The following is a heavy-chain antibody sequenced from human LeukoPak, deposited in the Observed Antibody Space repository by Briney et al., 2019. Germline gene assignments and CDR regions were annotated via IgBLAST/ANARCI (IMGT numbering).Heavy chain of an antibody. J-gene: IGHJ5*02. D-gene: IGHD2-2*01. CDR3: AKGYCSSTSCLNWFDP. V-gene: IGHV1-69*05. CDR1: GGTFSSYA. Sequence: VASVKVSCKASGGTFSSYAISWVRQAPGQGLEWMGGITPIFGTANYAQKFQGRVTITTDESTSTAYMELSSLRSEDTAVYYCAKGYCSSTSCLNWFDPWGQGTLVTVSS. CDR2: ITPIFGTA.